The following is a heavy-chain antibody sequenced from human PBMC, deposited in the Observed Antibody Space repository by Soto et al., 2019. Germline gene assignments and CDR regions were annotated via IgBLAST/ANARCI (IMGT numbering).Heavy chain of an antibody. CDR3: ARIIGYSGYDYAFDI. CDR1: GFTFSSYE. V-gene: IGHV3-48*03. Sequence: GGSLRLSCAASGFTFSSYEMNWFRQAPGKGLEWVSYISSSGSTIYYADSVKGRFTISRDNAKNSLYLQMNSLRAEDTAVYYCARIIGYSGYDYAFDIWGQGTMVTVS. J-gene: IGHJ3*02. CDR2: ISSSGSTI. D-gene: IGHD5-12*01.